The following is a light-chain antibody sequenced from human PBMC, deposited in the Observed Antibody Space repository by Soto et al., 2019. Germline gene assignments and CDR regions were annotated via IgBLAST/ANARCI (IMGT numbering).Light chain of an antibody. CDR3: QQCYIYWT. J-gene: IGKJ1*01. CDR2: DAS. Sequence: DIQMTQSPSTLSASVGDTVTISCRASQTINNCLAWYQQKPGKAPKLLISDASNQEPGVPSRVSGRGSGTQFTLSISSMQPDDFATCYCQQCYIYWTFGQGTKVEI. CDR1: QTINNC. V-gene: IGKV1-5*01.